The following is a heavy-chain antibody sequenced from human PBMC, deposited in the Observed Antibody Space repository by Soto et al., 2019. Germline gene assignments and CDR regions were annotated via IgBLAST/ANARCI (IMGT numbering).Heavy chain of an antibody. Sequence: EVQLVETGGGLIQPGGSLRLSCAASGFTVSSNYMSWVRQAPGKGLEWVSVIYSGGSTYYADSVKGRFTISRDNSKNTLYLPKNSLRAEDTAVYYCARARGPKNYHYYRGMDVWGQGAKVTVSS. CDR3: ARARGPKNYHYYRGMDV. V-gene: IGHV3-53*02. CDR1: GFTVSSNY. J-gene: IGHJ6*02. CDR2: IYSGGST.